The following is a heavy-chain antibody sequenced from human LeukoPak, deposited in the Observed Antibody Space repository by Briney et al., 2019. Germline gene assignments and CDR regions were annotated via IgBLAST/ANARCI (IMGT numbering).Heavy chain of an antibody. CDR2: INPNSGGT. CDR1: GYTFTGYY. J-gene: IGHJ3*02. V-gene: IGHV1-2*06. CDR3: ARKSMGYCSGGSCYSDAFDI. D-gene: IGHD2-15*01. Sequence: ASVKVSCKASGYTFTGYYMHWVRQAPGQGLEWMGRINPNSGGTNYAQEFQGRVPMTRDTSISTAYMELSRLRSDDTAVYYCARKSMGYCSGGSCYSDAFDIWGQGTMVTVSS.